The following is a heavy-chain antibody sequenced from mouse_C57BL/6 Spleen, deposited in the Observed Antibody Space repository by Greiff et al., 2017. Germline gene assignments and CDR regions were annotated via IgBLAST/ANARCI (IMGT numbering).Heavy chain of an antibody. CDR1: GYTFTSYC. CDR3: ARVRTLTTALGY. CDR2: IYPGSGST. D-gene: IGHD1-2*01. J-gene: IGHJ2*01. Sequence: VQLKQPGAELVKPGASVKMSCKASGYTFTSYCITWVKQRPGQGLEWIGDIYPGSGSTNYNEKFKGKATLTVDTSSSTAYMQLSSLTSEDSAVYYCARVRTLTTALGYWGQGTTLTVSS. V-gene: IGHV1-55*01.